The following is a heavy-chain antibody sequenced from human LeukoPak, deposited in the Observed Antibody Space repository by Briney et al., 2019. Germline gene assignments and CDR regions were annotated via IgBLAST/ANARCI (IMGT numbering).Heavy chain of an antibody. CDR2: ISYDGSNK. Sequence: GGSLRLSCAASGFTFSSYAMHWVRQAPGRGLEWVAVISYDGSNKYYADSVKGRFTISRDNSKNTLYLQMNSLRAEDTAVYYCARSLFRPQGIAAAGRVDYWGQGTLVTVSS. J-gene: IGHJ4*02. D-gene: IGHD6-13*01. CDR3: ARSLFRPQGIAAAGRVDY. CDR1: GFTFSSYA. V-gene: IGHV3-30-3*01.